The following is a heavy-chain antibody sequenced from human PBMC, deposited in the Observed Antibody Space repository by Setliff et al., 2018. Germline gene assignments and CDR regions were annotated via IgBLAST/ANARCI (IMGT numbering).Heavy chain of an antibody. J-gene: IGHJ3*01. Sequence: PGGSLRLSCAASGFTFSDYYMSWIRQAPGKGLGWVSYISSSGSTIYYADSVKGRFTISRDNAKNSLYLQMNSLRAEDTAVYYCAGPPRGDSSGYYYPPSYWGQGTMVTVSS. CDR1: GFTFSDYY. CDR3: AGPPRGDSSGYYYPPSY. V-gene: IGHV3-11*01. D-gene: IGHD3-22*01. CDR2: ISSSGSTI.